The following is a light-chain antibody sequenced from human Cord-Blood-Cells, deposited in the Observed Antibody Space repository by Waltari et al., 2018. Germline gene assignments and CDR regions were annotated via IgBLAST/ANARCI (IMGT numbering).Light chain of an antibody. CDR1: QSISSW. V-gene: IGKV1-5*01. CDR2: DAS. CDR3: QQYNGYWT. J-gene: IGKJ1*01. Sequence: DIQMTQSPSTLSASVGDRVTITCRASQSISSWLAWYQQKPGKAPKLLIYDASSLESGVPSRFSGSGSGTEVTLTISSLQPDDFATYYCQQYNGYWTFGQGTKVEIK.